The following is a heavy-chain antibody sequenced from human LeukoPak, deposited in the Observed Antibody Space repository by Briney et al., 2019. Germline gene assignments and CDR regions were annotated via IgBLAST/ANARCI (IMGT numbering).Heavy chain of an antibody. Sequence: GGSLRLSCAASGIIFSTYSMTWVRQAPGKGLEWVSYISSSSNTIYNADSVKGRFTISRDNAKNSLYLQMNRLRAEDTAVYYCASWSSNAFDIWGQGTMVTVSS. CDR1: GIIFSTYS. V-gene: IGHV3-48*01. CDR3: ASWSSNAFDI. CDR2: ISSSSNTI. J-gene: IGHJ3*02. D-gene: IGHD3-3*01.